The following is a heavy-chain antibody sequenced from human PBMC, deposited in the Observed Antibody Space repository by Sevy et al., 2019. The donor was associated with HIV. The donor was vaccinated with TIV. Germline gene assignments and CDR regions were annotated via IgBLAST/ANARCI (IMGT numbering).Heavy chain of an antibody. CDR1: GGSFSGYY. CDR2: INHSGST. V-gene: IGHV4-34*01. Sequence: SETLSLTCAVYGGSFSGYYWSWIRQPPGKGLEWIGEINHSGSTNYNPSLKSRVSIFIDTSKNQFSLKLSPVTAADTALYYCARLSLSRGVTTGSYYFDYWGQGTLVTVSS. D-gene: IGHD1-1*01. CDR3: ARLSLSRGVTTGSYYFDY. J-gene: IGHJ4*02.